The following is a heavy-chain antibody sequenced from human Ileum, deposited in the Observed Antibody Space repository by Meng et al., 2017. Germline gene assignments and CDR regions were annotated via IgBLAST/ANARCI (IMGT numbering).Heavy chain of an antibody. D-gene: IGHD6-6*01. V-gene: IGHV1-3*01. J-gene: IGHJ4*01. CDR3: GRGRASFYFDF. CDR1: GFTFSNYA. CDR2: IHAGSGDT. Sequence: QVQFVQAGAEGKKPGASGGISCKASGFTFSNYAIYWVRQAPGQSLEWLGWIHAGSGDTKFSQTFQGRLTFDRDTSADTVYMELSSLTSGDRAVYYCGRGRASFYFDFLGQGTLVTVSS.